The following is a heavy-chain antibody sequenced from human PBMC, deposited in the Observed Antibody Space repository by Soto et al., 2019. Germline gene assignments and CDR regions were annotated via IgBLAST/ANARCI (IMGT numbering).Heavy chain of an antibody. Sequence: QVQLVQSGAEVKKPGSSVKVSCKASGGTFGSYAFSWVRQAPGQGLEWMGGIIPVSGVAHYAQKFQGRVTITADESTSTAYMELSSLSSQDTAVYYCATALGCRSTSCTLDYWGQGTRVIVSS. V-gene: IGHV1-69*01. J-gene: IGHJ4*02. CDR1: GGTFGSYA. CDR2: IIPVSGVA. D-gene: IGHD2-2*01. CDR3: ATALGCRSTSCTLDY.